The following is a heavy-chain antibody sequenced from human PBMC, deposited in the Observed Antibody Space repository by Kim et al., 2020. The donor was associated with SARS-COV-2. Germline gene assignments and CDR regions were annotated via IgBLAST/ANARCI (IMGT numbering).Heavy chain of an antibody. J-gene: IGHJ4*02. CDR3: ARDHDWMAFGD. D-gene: IGHD3-9*01. Sequence: GGSLRLSCAASGFTFSSSGMNWVRQAPWKGLEWVSGITGSGGRTYYADSVMGRFTLSRDNSKNKIYLQMNSLRAEDTAVYYCARDHDWMAFGDWGQGTLVTVSS. V-gene: IGHV3-23*01. CDR1: GFTFSSSG. CDR2: ITGSGGRT.